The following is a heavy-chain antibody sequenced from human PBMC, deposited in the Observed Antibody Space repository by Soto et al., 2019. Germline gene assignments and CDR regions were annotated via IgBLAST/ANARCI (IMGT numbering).Heavy chain of an antibody. V-gene: IGHV3-9*01. CDR1: GFTFDDYA. J-gene: IGHJ4*02. CDR2: ISWNSGSI. D-gene: IGHD3-10*01. CDR3: AKDTGYGSGSYYFDY. Sequence: GGSLRLSCAASGFTFDDYAMHWVRQAPGKGLEWVSGISWNSGSIGYADSVKGRFTISRDNAKNSLYLQMNSLRAEDTALYYCAKDTGYGSGSYYFDYWGQGTLVTVSS.